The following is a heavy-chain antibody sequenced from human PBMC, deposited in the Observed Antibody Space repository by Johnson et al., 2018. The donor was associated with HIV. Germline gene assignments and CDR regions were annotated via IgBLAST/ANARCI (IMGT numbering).Heavy chain of an antibody. D-gene: IGHD3-10*01. Sequence: QVQLVESGGGVVQPGRSLRLSCAASGFTFSSYGMHWVRQAPGKGLEWVAVISYDGSNKYYADSVKGRFTISRDNSKNTLYLQMNSLRAEDTAVYYCARSGYGSGSTHDAFDIWGQGTMVTVSS. CDR2: ISYDGSNK. V-gene: IGHV3-30*03. CDR3: ARSGYGSGSTHDAFDI. J-gene: IGHJ3*02. CDR1: GFTFSSYG.